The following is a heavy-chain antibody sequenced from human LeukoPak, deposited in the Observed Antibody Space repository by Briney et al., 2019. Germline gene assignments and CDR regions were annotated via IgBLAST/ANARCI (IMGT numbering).Heavy chain of an antibody. CDR1: GFTFNNYG. D-gene: IGHD3-22*01. V-gene: IGHV3-23*01. CDR2: ISNDGGGT. J-gene: IGHJ5*02. Sequence: PGGSLRLSCAAPGFTFNNYGLIWVRRAPGKGLEWVAAISNDGGGTMYAAFVEGRFTISRDNSKNTLFLQMNSLRAEDTALYYCAKGSSGYFADLWGQGTLVTVSS. CDR3: AKGSSGYFADL.